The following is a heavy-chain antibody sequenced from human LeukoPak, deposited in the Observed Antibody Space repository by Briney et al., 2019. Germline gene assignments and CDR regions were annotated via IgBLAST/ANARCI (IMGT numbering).Heavy chain of an antibody. Sequence: GGSLRLSCAATGFTFSSYWMHWVRQAPGKGPVWLARINSDGYSISYADSVKGRFTISRDNAKKTLYLQMDTLRAEDTAMYYCARAIAEAGTDSWGQGTLVTVSS. V-gene: IGHV3-74*01. D-gene: IGHD6-19*01. J-gene: IGHJ4*02. CDR3: ARAIAEAGTDS. CDR1: GFTFSSYW. CDR2: INSDGYSI.